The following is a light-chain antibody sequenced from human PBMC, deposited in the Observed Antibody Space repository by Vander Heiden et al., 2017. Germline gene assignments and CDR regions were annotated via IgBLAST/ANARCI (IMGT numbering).Light chain of an antibody. CDR2: DVS. V-gene: IGLV2-14*01. J-gene: IGLJ1*01. Sequence: QSPLTHPPSVSGPPGQSITISCPGTNSYIGAYHYVSWYQQYPGKAPRLMIYDVSNRPSGVSNRFSGSKSGNTASLTIAGLQAEDEADYYCCSYTTITTGVFGTGTKVTVL. CDR3: CSYTTITTGV. CDR1: NSYIGAYHY.